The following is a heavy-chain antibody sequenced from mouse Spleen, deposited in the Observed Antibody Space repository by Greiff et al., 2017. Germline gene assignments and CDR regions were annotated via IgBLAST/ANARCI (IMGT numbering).Heavy chain of an antibody. Sequence: EVMLVESGGGLVKLGGSLKLSCAASGFTFSSYAMSWVRQTPEKRLEWVATISSGGGNTYYPDSVKGRFTISRDNAKNTLYLQMSSLKSEDTAMYYCASSPMITTRSAFAYWGQGTLVTVSA. V-gene: IGHV5-9*01. CDR2: ISSGGGNT. D-gene: IGHD2-4*01. CDR3: ASSPMITTRSAFAY. CDR1: GFTFSSYA. J-gene: IGHJ3*01.